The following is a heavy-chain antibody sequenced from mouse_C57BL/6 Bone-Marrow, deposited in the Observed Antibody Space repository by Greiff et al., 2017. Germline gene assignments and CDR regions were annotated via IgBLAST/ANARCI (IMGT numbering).Heavy chain of an antibody. CDR2: IHPTSGST. CDR3: ARWDGSRRGDY. J-gene: IGHJ4*01. Sequence: QVQLQQPGAELVKPGASVKLSCKASGYTFTSYWMPWVKQRPGQGLEWIGMIHPTSGSTNYNEKFKSKATLTVDKSSSTAYMQLSSLTSEDSAVYYCARWDGSRRGDYWGQGTSVTVSS. D-gene: IGHD1-1*01. V-gene: IGHV1-64*01. CDR1: GYTFTSYW.